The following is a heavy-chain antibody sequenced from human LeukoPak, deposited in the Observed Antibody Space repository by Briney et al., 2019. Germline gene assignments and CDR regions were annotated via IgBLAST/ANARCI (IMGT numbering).Heavy chain of an antibody. CDR1: GYTFTGYY. V-gene: IGHV1-2*02. D-gene: IGHD4-11*01. CDR3: ARDGEGDYRNYEDWFDP. CDR2: INPNSGGT. J-gene: IGHJ5*02. Sequence: VASVKVSCKASGYTFTGYYMHWVRQAPGQGLEWMGWINPNSGGTNYAQKFQGRVTMTRDTSISTAYMELSRLRSDDTAVYYCARDGEGDYRNYEDWFDPWGQGTLVTVSS.